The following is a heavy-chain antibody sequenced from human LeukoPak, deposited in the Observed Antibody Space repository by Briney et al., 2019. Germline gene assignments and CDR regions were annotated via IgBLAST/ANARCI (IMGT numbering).Heavy chain of an antibody. CDR3: ARDFYFDY. J-gene: IGHJ4*02. Sequence: GGSLRLSCAASGFIFNNYAMHWVRQAPGKGLEWVAIIWYDGSNKFYADSVRGRFTISRDNSKNTLYLQMNSLRAEDTSVYYCARDFYFDYWGQGTLVTVSS. V-gene: IGHV3-33*01. CDR1: GFIFNNYA. CDR2: IWYDGSNK.